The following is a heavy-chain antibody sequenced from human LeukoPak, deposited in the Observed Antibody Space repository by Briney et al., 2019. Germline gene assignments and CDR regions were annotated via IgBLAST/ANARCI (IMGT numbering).Heavy chain of an antibody. CDR2: INHSGST. Sequence: SETLSLTCAVYGGSFSGYYWSWIRQPPGNGLEWIGEINHSGSTNYNPSLKSRVTISVDTSKNQFSLKLSSVTAADTAVYYCARCSLRLVLRGDAVDIWGQGTMVTVSS. D-gene: IGHD6-19*01. J-gene: IGHJ3*02. V-gene: IGHV4-34*01. CDR3: ARCSLRLVLRGDAVDI. CDR1: GGSFSGYY.